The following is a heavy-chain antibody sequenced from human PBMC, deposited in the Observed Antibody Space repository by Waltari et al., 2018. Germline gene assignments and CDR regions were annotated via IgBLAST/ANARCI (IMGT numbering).Heavy chain of an antibody. J-gene: IGHJ4*02. CDR2: INHTGST. Sequence: QVQLQQWGAGLLKPSETLSLTFAAYGRFSSGYYWRWFLQPPGKGLEWVGEINHTGSTNYNPSLKSRVTISVDTSKNQFSLKLSSVTAADTAVYYCARGRGAAAGPARHYFDYWGQGTLVTVSS. V-gene: IGHV4-34*01. CDR3: ARGRGAAAGPARHYFDY. CDR1: GRFSSGYY. D-gene: IGHD6-13*01.